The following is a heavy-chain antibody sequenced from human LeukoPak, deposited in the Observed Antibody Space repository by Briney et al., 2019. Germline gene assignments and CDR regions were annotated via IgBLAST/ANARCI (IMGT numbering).Heavy chain of an antibody. CDR2: ISGSGGST. CDR1: GFTLSSYA. J-gene: IGHJ4*02. Sequence: GGSLRLSCAASGFTLSSYALSWVRQAPGKGVEWVSDISGSGGSTYYADSSKGRFTISRDNSKNTLYLQMHSLRAEDTAVYYCAKDRRGSLDYWGQGTLVTVSS. D-gene: IGHD1-26*01. CDR3: AKDRRGSLDY. V-gene: IGHV3-23*01.